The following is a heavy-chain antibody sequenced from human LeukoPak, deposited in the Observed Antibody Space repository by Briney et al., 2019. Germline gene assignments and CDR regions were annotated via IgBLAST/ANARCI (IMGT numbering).Heavy chain of an antibody. CDR1: EYTFSHYW. D-gene: IGHD3-16*01. CDR2: VYGGDSDT. V-gene: IGHV5-51*01. CDR3: AGGLGELNAFDI. Sequence: GESRKISCKGSEYTFSHYWIGWVRQMPGKGLEWMGIVYGGDSDTRYSPSFQGQVTISADKSISTAYLQWSSLKASDTAMYYCAGGLGELNAFDIWGQGTMVTVSS. J-gene: IGHJ3*02.